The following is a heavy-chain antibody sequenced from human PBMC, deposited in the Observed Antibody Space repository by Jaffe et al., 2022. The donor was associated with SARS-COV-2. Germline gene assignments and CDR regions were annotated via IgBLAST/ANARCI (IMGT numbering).Heavy chain of an antibody. D-gene: IGHD1-26*01. CDR2: IYYSGST. Sequence: QVQLQESGPGLVKPSETLSLTCTVSGGSISSYYWSWIRQPPGKGLEWIGYIYYSGSTNYNPSLKSRVTISVDTSKNQFSLKLSSVTAADTAVYYCAKMEWEPSSGGDAFDIWGQGTMVTVSS. V-gene: IGHV4-59*01. CDR3: AKMEWEPSSGGDAFDI. CDR1: GGSISSYY. J-gene: IGHJ3*02.